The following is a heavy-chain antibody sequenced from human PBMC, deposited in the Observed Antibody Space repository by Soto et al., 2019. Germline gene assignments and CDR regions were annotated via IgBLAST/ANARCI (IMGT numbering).Heavy chain of an antibody. CDR3: ARDWNYDSSLDTFDI. Sequence: QVQLVQSGAEVKKPGASVKVSCKASGYAFTSHGISWVRQAPGQGLEWMGWISAYDGNTNYAQKFQGRVTMTKDTSPSTAYMELRSLRSDDTAVYYCARDWNYDSSLDTFDIWGQGTMVTVSS. J-gene: IGHJ3*02. CDR2: ISAYDGNT. D-gene: IGHD3-22*01. V-gene: IGHV1-18*01. CDR1: GYAFTSHG.